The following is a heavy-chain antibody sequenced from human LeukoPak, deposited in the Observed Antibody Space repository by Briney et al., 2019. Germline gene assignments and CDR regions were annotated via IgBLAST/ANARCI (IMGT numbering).Heavy chain of an antibody. Sequence: SETLSLTCAVYGGSFSGYYWSWIRQPPGKGLEWIGEINHSGSTNYNPSLKSRVTISVDTSKNQFSLKLSSVTAADTAVYYCARTTPFRNYYYYYMDVWGKGTTVTVSS. D-gene: IGHD1-14*01. CDR3: ARTTPFRNYYYYYMDV. J-gene: IGHJ6*03. CDR1: GGSFSGYY. V-gene: IGHV4-34*01. CDR2: INHSGST.